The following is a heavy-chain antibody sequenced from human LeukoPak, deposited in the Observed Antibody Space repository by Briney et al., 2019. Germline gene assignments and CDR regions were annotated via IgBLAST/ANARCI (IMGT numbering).Heavy chain of an antibody. CDR3: ARDPGSSGYADY. Sequence: SGGSLRLSCAASGFTFSSYWMHWVRQAPGKGLVWVSRINSDGSSTSYADSVKGRFTISRDNAKNSLYLQMNSLRAEDTAVYYCARDPGSSGYADYWGQGTLVTVSS. V-gene: IGHV3-74*01. J-gene: IGHJ4*02. CDR2: INSDGSST. D-gene: IGHD3-22*01. CDR1: GFTFSSYW.